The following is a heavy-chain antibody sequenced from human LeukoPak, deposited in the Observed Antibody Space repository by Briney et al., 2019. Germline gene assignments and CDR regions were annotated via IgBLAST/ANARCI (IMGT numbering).Heavy chain of an antibody. CDR2: ISSSGSTI. CDR1: GFTFSSYE. CDR3: AREDPTIIVVDY. D-gene: IGHD5-24*01. J-gene: IGHJ4*02. V-gene: IGHV3-48*03. Sequence: GGSLRLSCAASGFTFSSYEMNWVRQAPGKGLEWVSYISSSGSTIYYADSVKGRFTISRDNAKNSLYLQMNSLRAEDTAVYYCAREDPTIIVVDYWGQGTLVTVSS.